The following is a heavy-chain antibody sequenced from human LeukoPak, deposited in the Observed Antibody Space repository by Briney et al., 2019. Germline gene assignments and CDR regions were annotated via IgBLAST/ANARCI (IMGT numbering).Heavy chain of an antibody. CDR3: ARYGYYGMDV. J-gene: IGHJ6*02. D-gene: IGHD4-17*01. CDR1: GGSIGTYY. CDR2: IYYSGST. Sequence: SETLSLTCTVSGGSIGTYYWTWIRQPPGKGLEWIGNIYYSGSTNYNPSLKSRVTISVDTSKNQLSLKVSSVTAADTAVYYCARYGYYGMDVWGQGTTVTVSS. V-gene: IGHV4-59*01.